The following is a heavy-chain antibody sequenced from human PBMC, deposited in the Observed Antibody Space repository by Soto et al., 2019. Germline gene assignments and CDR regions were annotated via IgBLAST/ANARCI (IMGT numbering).Heavy chain of an antibody. CDR1: GLTFNSHA. V-gene: IGHV3-23*01. CDR2: IGGSGDWT. Sequence: GGSLRLSCTAYGLTFNSHAMTWFRQAPGKGLEWVSAIGGSGDWTYYADSVKGRFIISRDNSKNTLSLQMISLRAEDTAVYYCAKGGGTDWCDGSAYSDFDFWDQGTLVTVAS. CDR3: AKGGGTDWCDGSAYSDFDF. D-gene: IGHD3-22*01. J-gene: IGHJ4*02.